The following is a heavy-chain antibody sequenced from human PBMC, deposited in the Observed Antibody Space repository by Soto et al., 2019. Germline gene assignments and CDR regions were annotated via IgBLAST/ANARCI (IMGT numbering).Heavy chain of an antibody. Sequence: EVQLVESGGGLVQPGGSLRLSCAASGFTFSSYAMHWVRQAPGKGLEYVSAISSNGGSTYYANSVKGRFTISRDNSKNTLYLQMGSLRAEDMAVYYCARSAGATTGWFDPWGQGTLVTVSS. D-gene: IGHD6-25*01. CDR3: ARSAGATTGWFDP. CDR1: GFTFSSYA. J-gene: IGHJ5*02. V-gene: IGHV3-64*01. CDR2: ISSNGGST.